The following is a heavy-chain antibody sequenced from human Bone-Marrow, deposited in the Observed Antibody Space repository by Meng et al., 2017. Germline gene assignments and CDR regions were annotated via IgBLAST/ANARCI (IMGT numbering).Heavy chain of an antibody. CDR1: GGSISSYY. V-gene: IGHV4-59*01. CDR3: AIIAVAGTVDY. J-gene: IGHJ4*02. D-gene: IGHD6-19*01. Sequence: SETLSLTCTVSGGSISSYYWSWIRQPPGKGLEWIGYIYYSGSTNYNPSLKSQVTISVDTSKNQFSLKLSSVTAADTAVYYCAIIAVAGTVDYWGQGTLVTVSS. CDR2: IYYSGST.